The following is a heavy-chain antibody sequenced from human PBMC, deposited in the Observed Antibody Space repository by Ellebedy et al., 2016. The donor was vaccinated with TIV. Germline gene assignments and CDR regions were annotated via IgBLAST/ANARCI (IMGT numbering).Heavy chain of an antibody. V-gene: IGHV3-23*01. D-gene: IGHD6-19*01. CDR2: ISGSGGSI. CDR3: AKDSKRWPPESGYFDY. CDR1: GVTFSSYG. Sequence: GGSLRLXXTASGVTFSSYGMTWVPQASGKGLEWVSFISGSGGSIYYADSVKGWFTISRDNSKNTVYLQMNNLRAEDTAIYYCAKDSKRWPPESGYFDYWGQGTLVTVSS. J-gene: IGHJ4*02.